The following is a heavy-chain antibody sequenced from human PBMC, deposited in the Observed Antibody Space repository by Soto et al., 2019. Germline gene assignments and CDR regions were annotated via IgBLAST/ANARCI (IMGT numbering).Heavy chain of an antibody. CDR3: ARHGFYGDYSSNYFDP. J-gene: IGHJ5*02. Sequence: GESLKITCKASVSSFTNFWIAWVRQMPGKGLEYMGIIYPSDSDSRYSPSFQGQVTFSADKSINTAYLQWSSLKAPDTAMYYCARHGFYGDYSSNYFDPWGQGALVTVSS. D-gene: IGHD4-17*01. CDR1: VSSFTNFW. V-gene: IGHV5-51*01. CDR2: IYPSDSDS.